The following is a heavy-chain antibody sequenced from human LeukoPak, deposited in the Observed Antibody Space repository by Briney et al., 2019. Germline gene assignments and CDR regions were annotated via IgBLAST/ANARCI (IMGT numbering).Heavy chain of an antibody. CDR2: IIPILGTA. Sequence: GASVKVSCKASGGTFSTYAITWVRQAPGQGLEWMGGIIPILGTANYAQKFQGRVTITADEFTSTAHMELSSLRAEDTAVYYCARGADWGDYWGQGTLVTVSS. CDR3: ARGADWGDY. V-gene: IGHV1-69*13. CDR1: GGTFSTYA. D-gene: IGHD3-9*01. J-gene: IGHJ4*02.